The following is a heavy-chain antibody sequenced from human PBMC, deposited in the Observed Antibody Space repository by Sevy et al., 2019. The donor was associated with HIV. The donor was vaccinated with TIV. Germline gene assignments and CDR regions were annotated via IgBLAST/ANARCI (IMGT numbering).Heavy chain of an antibody. D-gene: IGHD1-1*01. Sequence: GGSLRLSCVASVFTFRSFSMHWVRQAPGKGLEWVAAIWYDGRTTQYADSVQGRFIISRDNSKSTLHLQMNSLRAQDTAIYYCARDSARVIVPTAGFDSWGQGTLVTVSS. CDR3: ARDSARVIVPTAGFDS. J-gene: IGHJ5*01. CDR1: VFTFRSFS. V-gene: IGHV3-33*01. CDR2: IWYDGRTT.